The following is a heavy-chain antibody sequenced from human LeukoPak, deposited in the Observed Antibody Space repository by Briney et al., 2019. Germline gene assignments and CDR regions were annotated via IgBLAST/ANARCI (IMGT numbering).Heavy chain of an antibody. D-gene: IGHD6-19*01. V-gene: IGHV3-23*01. CDR2: ISGSGGST. Sequence: GGSLRLSCAASGFTFSSYAMSWVRQAPGKGLEWVSAISGSGGSTYYADSVKGRFTISRDNSKNTLYLQMNSLRAEDTAVYYCARDSAVAGTPFFDYWGQGTLVTVSS. CDR3: ARDSAVAGTPFFDY. J-gene: IGHJ4*02. CDR1: GFTFSSYA.